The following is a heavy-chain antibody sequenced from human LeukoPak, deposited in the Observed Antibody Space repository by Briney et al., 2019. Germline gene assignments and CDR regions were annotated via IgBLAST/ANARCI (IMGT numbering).Heavy chain of an antibody. D-gene: IGHD2-15*01. Sequence: PGGSLRLSCAASGFTVSSNYMSWVRQAPGKGLEWVSVIYSGGSTYYADSVKGRFTISRDNSKNTLYLQMNSLRAEDTAVYYCARVGSSRLSGPGYYYGMGVWGQGTTVTVSS. CDR1: GFTVSSNY. CDR3: ARVGSSRLSGPGYYYGMGV. J-gene: IGHJ6*02. CDR2: IYSGGST. V-gene: IGHV3-53*01.